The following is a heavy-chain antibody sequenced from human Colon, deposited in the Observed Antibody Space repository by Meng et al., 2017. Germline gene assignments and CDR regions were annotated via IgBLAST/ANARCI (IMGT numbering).Heavy chain of an antibody. CDR1: GFTFSTYA. Sequence: GESLKISCAASGFTFSTYAMTWVRQAPGKGLECVSVITNTGDRTYYADSVKGRFTISRENSKNTLYLQMNSLRAEDTAIYYCAQNWNVDSWGQGTLVTVSS. CDR3: AQNWNVDS. V-gene: IGHV3-23*01. CDR2: ITNTGDRT. J-gene: IGHJ4*02. D-gene: IGHD1-1*01.